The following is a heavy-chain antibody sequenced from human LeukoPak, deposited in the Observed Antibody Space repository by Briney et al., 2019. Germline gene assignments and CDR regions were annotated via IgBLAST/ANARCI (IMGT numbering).Heavy chain of an antibody. Sequence: GGSLRLSCAASGFTFSSYEMNWVRQAPGKGLEWVSYISSSSSTIYYADSVKGRFTISRDNAKNSLYLQMNSLRAEDTAVYYCASSMIVVVIYAFDIWGQGTMVTVSS. D-gene: IGHD3-22*01. CDR3: ASSMIVVVIYAFDI. CDR1: GFTFSSYE. CDR2: ISSSSSTI. J-gene: IGHJ3*02. V-gene: IGHV3-48*03.